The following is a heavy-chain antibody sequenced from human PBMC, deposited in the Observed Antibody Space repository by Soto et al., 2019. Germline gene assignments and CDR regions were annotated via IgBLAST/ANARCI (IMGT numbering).Heavy chain of an antibody. J-gene: IGHJ3*01. CDR2: LSSESTFI. Sequence: QVQLVESGGGLVRPGGSLRLSCAASGFTFSTFYMNWVRQAPGKGLEWVSFLSSESTFISYADSVKGRFTISRDNSKKSLFLQMDSLRVEDTAVYYCARVRSGTYNAFDLWGQRTVVTVSS. V-gene: IGHV3-11*06. CDR1: GFTFSTFY. CDR3: ARVRSGTYNAFDL. D-gene: IGHD1-26*01.